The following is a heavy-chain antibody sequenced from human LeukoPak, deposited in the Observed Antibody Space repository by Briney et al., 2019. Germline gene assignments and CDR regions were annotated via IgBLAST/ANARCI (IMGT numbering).Heavy chain of an antibody. J-gene: IGHJ4*02. V-gene: IGHV3-23*01. D-gene: IGHD2-15*01. CDR3: AKVSSSYCSGGTCYADY. CDR1: GFTFSTYA. Sequence: GGSLRLSCAASGFTFSTYAMSWVRQAPGKGLEWVSGISGSGGSTYYADSVKGRFTMSRDNPKNTLSLQMNSLRAEDTAVYYCAKVSSSYCSGGTCYADYWGQGTLVTVSS. CDR2: ISGSGGST.